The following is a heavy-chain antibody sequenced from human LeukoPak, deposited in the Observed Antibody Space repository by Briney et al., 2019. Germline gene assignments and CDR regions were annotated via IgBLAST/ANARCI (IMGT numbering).Heavy chain of an antibody. Sequence: SETLSLTCTVSGGSISSSSYYWGWIRQPPGKGLEWIGSIYYSGSTYYNPSLKSRVTISVDTSKNQFSLKLSSVTAADTAVYYCARMYYDFWSGYPGTFDYWGQGTLVTVSS. V-gene: IGHV4-39*07. D-gene: IGHD3-3*01. CDR1: GGSISSSSYY. CDR3: ARMYYDFWSGYPGTFDY. CDR2: IYYSGST. J-gene: IGHJ4*02.